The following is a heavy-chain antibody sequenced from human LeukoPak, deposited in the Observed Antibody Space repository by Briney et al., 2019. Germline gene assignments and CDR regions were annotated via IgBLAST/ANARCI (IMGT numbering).Heavy chain of an antibody. CDR1: GFTFSIFS. Sequence: GGSLTLSYAASGFTFSIFSMNWVRQAPGKGLEWVSFISSGSSYIYYADSLKGRFTISRDNPKNSLYLQMNSLRAEDTAVYYCARGSSSRQRDDTFDIWGQGTMVTV. CDR2: ISSGSSYI. D-gene: IGHD6-13*01. J-gene: IGHJ3*02. V-gene: IGHV3-21*01. CDR3: ARGSSSRQRDDTFDI.